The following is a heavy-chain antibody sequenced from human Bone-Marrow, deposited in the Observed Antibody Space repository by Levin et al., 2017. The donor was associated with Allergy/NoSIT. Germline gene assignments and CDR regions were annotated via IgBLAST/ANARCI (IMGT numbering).Heavy chain of an antibody. CDR2: INPSGGST. D-gene: IGHD2-2*01. CDR3: ARGQYCTRTSCPFDY. J-gene: IGHJ4*02. V-gene: IGHV1-46*01. Sequence: GASVKVSCKTSGYTFTSYYMHWVRQAPGQGLEWMGIINPSGGSTTYAQKFQGRVTMTLDTSTSTVYMELSSLRSEDTAVYYCARGQYCTRTSCPFDYWGQGTLVTVSS. CDR1: GYTFTSYY.